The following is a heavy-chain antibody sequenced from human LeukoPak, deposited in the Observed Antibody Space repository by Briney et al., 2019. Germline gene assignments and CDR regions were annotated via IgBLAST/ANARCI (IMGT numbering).Heavy chain of an antibody. D-gene: IGHD1-26*01. CDR3: ATHTRLPRYGGATNY. CDR1: GFPFXSYX. V-gene: IGHV3-23*01. J-gene: IGHJ4*02. Sequence: GGSLRLSCAASGFPFXSYXXXWVRQAXXXXXXXXSGLSGSDGTTYYADSVKGRFIISRDNAKNSLSLQMNSLRGEDTAVYYCATHTRLPRYGGATNYWGQGTLVTVSS. CDR2: LSGSDGTT.